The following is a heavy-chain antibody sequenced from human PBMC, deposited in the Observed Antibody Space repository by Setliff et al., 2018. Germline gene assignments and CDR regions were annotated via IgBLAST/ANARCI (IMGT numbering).Heavy chain of an antibody. J-gene: IGHJ4*02. CDR3: ATTTLGRYCSGGNYYFGY. CDR2: IYYSGNT. CDR1: GDSIGSNKNY. Sequence: PSETLSLTCIVSGDSIGSNKNYWGWIRQPPGKGLEYIGSIYYSGNTYYNASLRSRVTLSVDTSKNQFSLRLTSVTAADTAVYYCATTTLGRYCSGGNYYFGYWGQGTLVTVSS. D-gene: IGHD2-15*01. V-gene: IGHV4-39*01.